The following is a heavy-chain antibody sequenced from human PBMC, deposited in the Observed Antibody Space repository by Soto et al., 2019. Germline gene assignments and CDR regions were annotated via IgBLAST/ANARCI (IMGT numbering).Heavy chain of an antibody. Sequence: EVQLVQSGAEVKKPGESLRISCKGSGYSFTSYWISWVRQMPGKGLEWMGRIDPIDSYTNYSPSFQGHVTISAAKSISTAYLQWSSLKASYTAMYYCARRAHMSRRGETFSYYYYGMDVWGQGTTVTVSS. CDR3: ARRAHMSRRGETFSYYYYGMDV. CDR2: IDPIDSYT. D-gene: IGHD3-16*01. CDR1: GYSFTSYW. J-gene: IGHJ6*02. V-gene: IGHV5-10-1*01.